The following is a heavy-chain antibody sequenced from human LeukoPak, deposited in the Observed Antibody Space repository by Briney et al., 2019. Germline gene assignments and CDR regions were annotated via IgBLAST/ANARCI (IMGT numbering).Heavy chain of an antibody. J-gene: IGHJ5*02. V-gene: IGHV4-4*02. CDR1: GGSISSSNW. Sequence: SETLSLTCAVSGGSISSSNWWSWVRQPPGKGLEWIGEIYHSGSTNYNPSLKSRVTISVDKPKNRFSLKLSSVTAADTAVYYCAREGVGGSGMLNWFDPWGQGTLVTVSS. D-gene: IGHD3-10*01. CDR3: AREGVGGSGMLNWFDP. CDR2: IYHSGST.